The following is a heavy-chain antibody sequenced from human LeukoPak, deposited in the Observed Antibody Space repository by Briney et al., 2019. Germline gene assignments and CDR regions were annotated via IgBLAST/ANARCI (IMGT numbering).Heavy chain of an antibody. J-gene: IGHJ3*02. D-gene: IGHD3-10*01. CDR2: INPNSGGT. Sequence: ASVKVSCKASGYTFTSYYMHWVRQAPGQGLEWMGWINPNSGGTNYAQKFQGRVTMTRDTSISTAYMELSRLRSDDTAVYYCARDLGSDDAFDIWGQGTMVTVSS. CDR1: GYTFTSYY. V-gene: IGHV1-2*02. CDR3: ARDLGSDDAFDI.